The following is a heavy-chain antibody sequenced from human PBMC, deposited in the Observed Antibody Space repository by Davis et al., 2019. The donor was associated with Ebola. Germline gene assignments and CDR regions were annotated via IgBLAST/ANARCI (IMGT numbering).Heavy chain of an antibody. D-gene: IGHD6-6*01. CDR1: GGTFSSYA. V-gene: IGHV1-69*04. CDR2: IIPIPGIA. CDR3: ARGKHSSSSGLGLFYYYYYGMDV. J-gene: IGHJ6*02. Sequence: AASVTVSCKASGGTFSSYAISWVRQAPGQGLEWMGRIIPIPGIANYAQKFQGRVTITADKSTSTAYMELSSLRSEDTAVYYCARGKHSSSSGLGLFYYYYYGMDVWGQGTTVTVSS.